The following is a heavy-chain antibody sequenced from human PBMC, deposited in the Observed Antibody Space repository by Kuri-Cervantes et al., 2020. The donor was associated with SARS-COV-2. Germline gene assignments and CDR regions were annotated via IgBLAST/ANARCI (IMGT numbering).Heavy chain of an antibody. J-gene: IGHJ6*02. CDR3: ASIVVVPAASGYYYYYGMDV. D-gene: IGHD2-2*01. Sequence: LTCAVYGGSFSGYYWSWIRQPPGKGLEWIGEINHSGSTNYNPSLKSRVTISVDTSKNQFSLKLSSVTAADTAVYYCASIVVVPAASGYYYYYGMDVWGQGTTVTVSS. V-gene: IGHV4-34*01. CDR1: GGSFSGYY. CDR2: INHSGST.